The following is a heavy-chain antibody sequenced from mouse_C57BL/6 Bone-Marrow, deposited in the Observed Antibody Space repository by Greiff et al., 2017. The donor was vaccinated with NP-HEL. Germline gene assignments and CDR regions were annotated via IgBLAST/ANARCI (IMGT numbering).Heavy chain of an antibody. V-gene: IGHV5-16*01. CDR2: INYDGSST. J-gene: IGHJ1*03. CDR3: ARDDDYGSSYVSYWYFDV. D-gene: IGHD1-1*01. CDR1: GFTFSDYY. Sequence: EVMLVESEGGLVQPGSSMKLSCTASGFTFSDYYMAWVRQVPEKGLEWVANINYDGSSTYYLASLKSRFIISRDNAKNILYLQMSSLKSEDTATYYCARDDDYGSSYVSYWYFDVWGTGTTVTVSS.